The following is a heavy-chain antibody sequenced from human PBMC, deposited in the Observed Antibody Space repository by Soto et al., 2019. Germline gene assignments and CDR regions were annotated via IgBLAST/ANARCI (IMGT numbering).Heavy chain of an antibody. CDR1: GFTFSSYA. CDR2: ISGSGGST. CDR3: AKGLRFLEWLSSDYYYGMDV. Sequence: VGSLRLSCAASGFTFSSYAMSWVRQAPGKGLEWVSAISGSGGSTYYADSVKGRFTISRDNSKNTLYLQMNSLRAEDTAVYYCAKGLRFLEWLSSDYYYGMDVWGQGTTVTVSS. D-gene: IGHD3-3*01. J-gene: IGHJ6*02. V-gene: IGHV3-23*01.